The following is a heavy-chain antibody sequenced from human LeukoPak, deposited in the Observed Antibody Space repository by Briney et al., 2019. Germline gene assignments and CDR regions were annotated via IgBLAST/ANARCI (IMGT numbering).Heavy chain of an antibody. CDR1: GFSLSTSRVG. CDR2: IYGDDDK. CDR3: AHKKNSNAFDI. D-gene: IGHD2/OR15-2a*01. J-gene: IGHJ3*02. V-gene: IGHV2-5*02. Sequence: SGPTLVKPTQTLTLTCTFSGFSLSTSRVGGGWIRQPPGKALEWLALIYGDDDKRYSPSLKTRLTITKDTSKNQVVFTMTNMDPVDTATYYCAHKKNSNAFDIWGQGTMVTVSS.